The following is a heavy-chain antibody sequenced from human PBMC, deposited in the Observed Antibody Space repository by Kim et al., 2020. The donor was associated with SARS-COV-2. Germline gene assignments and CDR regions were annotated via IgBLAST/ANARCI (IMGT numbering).Heavy chain of an antibody. D-gene: IGHD2-2*01. V-gene: IGHV4-34*01. CDR3: ATLGGYWVVVPAATQARGWFDP. CDR2: INHSGST. Sequence: SETLSLTCAVYGGSFSGYYWSWIRQPPGKGLEWIGEINHSGSTNYNPSLKSRVTISVDTSKNQFSLKLSSVTAADTAVYYCATLGGYWVVVPAATQARGWFDPWGQGTLVTVSS. J-gene: IGHJ5*02. CDR1: GGSFSGYY.